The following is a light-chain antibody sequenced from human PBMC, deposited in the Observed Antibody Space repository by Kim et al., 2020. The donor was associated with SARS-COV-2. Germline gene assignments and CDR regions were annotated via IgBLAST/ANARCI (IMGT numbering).Light chain of an antibody. CDR3: QQYYTTPWT. Sequence: DIVMTQSPDSLAVSLGERATINCKSSQSVLYSSNNNNYLAWYQQKPGQPPKLLIYRASTRESGVPNRFSGSGSGTDFTLTISTLQAEDVAVYYCQQYYTTPWTFGQGTKVEIK. J-gene: IGKJ1*01. V-gene: IGKV4-1*01. CDR1: QSVLYSSNNNNY. CDR2: RAS.